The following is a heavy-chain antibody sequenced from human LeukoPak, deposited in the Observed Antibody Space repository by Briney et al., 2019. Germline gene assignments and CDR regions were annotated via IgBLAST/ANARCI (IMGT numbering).Heavy chain of an antibody. CDR1: GYTFTGYY. Sequence: ASVKVSCKASGYTFTGYYMHWVRQAPGQGLEWMGWISAYNGNTNYAQKLQGRVTMTTDASTSTAYMELRSLRSDDTAVYYCARVDYYGSGSYCYWGQGTLVTVSS. V-gene: IGHV1-18*04. CDR2: ISAYNGNT. D-gene: IGHD3-10*01. J-gene: IGHJ4*02. CDR3: ARVDYYGSGSYCY.